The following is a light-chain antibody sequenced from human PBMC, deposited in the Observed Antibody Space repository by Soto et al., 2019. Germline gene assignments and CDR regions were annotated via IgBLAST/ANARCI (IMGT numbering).Light chain of an antibody. CDR2: WTS. J-gene: IGKJ1*01. CDR1: QSVFNY. Sequence: DIVMTQSPDSLAVSLGERATFNCKSSQSVFNYLAWYQQRPGQPPNLPIYWTSTRESGVPGRFSGSGSGTDFTLTISSLQAEDVAVYYCQQYYTYPRTFGQGTRVEI. V-gene: IGKV4-1*01. CDR3: QQYYTYPRT.